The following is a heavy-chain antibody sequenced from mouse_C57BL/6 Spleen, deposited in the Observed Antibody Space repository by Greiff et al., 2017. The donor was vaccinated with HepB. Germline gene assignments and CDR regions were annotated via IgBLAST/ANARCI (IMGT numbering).Heavy chain of an antibody. CDR2: IDPSDSYT. D-gene: IGHD1-1*01. CDR3: ARGDYYGSSYGRNYFDY. CDR1: GYTFTSYW. Sequence: VQLQQPGAELVKPGASVKLSCKASGYTFTSYWMQWVKQRPGQGLEWIGEIDPSDSYTNYNQKFKGKATLTVDTSSSTAYMELSSLTSEDSAVYYYARGDYYGSSYGRNYFDYGGQGTTLTVSS. J-gene: IGHJ2*01. V-gene: IGHV1-50*01.